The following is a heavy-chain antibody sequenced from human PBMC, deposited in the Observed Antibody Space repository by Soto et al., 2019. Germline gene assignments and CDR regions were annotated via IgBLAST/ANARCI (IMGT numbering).Heavy chain of an antibody. CDR3: ARGFYDSDGYSNLFDF. D-gene: IGHD3-22*01. V-gene: IGHV4-59*08. Sequence: ASQNLCLPWTGSGVSTTPDPWSVFRQSPGRGLEWIAYMHHSGSTNYNPSLKSRVTVSIDTSKSQVSLRLSSVTAADTAVYYCARGFYDSDGYSNLFDFCGQRTLDIVSS. J-gene: IGHJ4*02. CDR2: MHHSGST. CDR1: GVSTTPDP.